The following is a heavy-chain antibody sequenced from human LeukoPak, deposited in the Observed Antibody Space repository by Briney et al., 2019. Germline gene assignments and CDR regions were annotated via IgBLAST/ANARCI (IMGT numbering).Heavy chain of an antibody. CDR1: GGSISSYY. V-gene: IGHV4-59*08. CDR2: IYYSGST. CDR3: AGTTVVTNPGNFDP. D-gene: IGHD4-23*01. J-gene: IGHJ5*02. Sequence: TSETLSLTCTVSGGSISSYYWSWIRQPPGKGLEWIGYIYYSGSTNYNPSLKSRVTISVDTSKNQFSLKLSSVTAADTAVYYCAGTTVVTNPGNFDPWGQGTLVTVSS.